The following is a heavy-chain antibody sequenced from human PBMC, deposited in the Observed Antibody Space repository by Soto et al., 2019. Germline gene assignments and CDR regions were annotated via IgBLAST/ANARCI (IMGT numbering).Heavy chain of an antibody. V-gene: IGHV1-2*02. D-gene: IGHD3-10*01. CDR3: ARVVYGSRLGNYYYGMDV. CDR2: INPNSGGT. J-gene: IGHJ6*02. CDR1: GYTFTGYY. Sequence: ASVKVSCNASGYTFTGYYMHWVRQAPGRGLEWMGWINPNSGGTNYAQKFQGRVTMTRDTSISTAYMELSRLRSDDTAVYYCARVVYGSRLGNYYYGMDVWGQGTTVTVSS.